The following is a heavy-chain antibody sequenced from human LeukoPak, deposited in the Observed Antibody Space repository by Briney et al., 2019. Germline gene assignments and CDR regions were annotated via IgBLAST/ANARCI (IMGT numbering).Heavy chain of an antibody. CDR3: ARDHAYAFDI. J-gene: IGHJ3*02. CDR2: IRSSDGTM. V-gene: IGHV3-48*01. Sequence: GGSLRLSCVASGFTFNSYTMNWARQAPGKGLEWISYIRSSDGTMSYADSVKGRFTISTDSAKNSLFQQMNSLSAEDTAVYYCARDHAYAFDIWGQGTMVTVSS. CDR1: GFTFNSYT.